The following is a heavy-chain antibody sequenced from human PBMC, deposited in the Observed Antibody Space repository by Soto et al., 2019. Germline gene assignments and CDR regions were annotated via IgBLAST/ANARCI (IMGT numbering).Heavy chain of an antibody. CDR3: ASSPPDYGDYVDY. Sequence: PSETLSLTCAVYGGSFSGYYWSWIRQPPGRGLEWIGEINHSGSTNYNPSLKSRVTISVDTSKNQFSLKLSSVTAADTAVYYCASSPPDYGDYVDYWGQGTLVTVSS. CDR2: INHSGST. D-gene: IGHD4-17*01. V-gene: IGHV4-34*01. CDR1: GGSFSGYY. J-gene: IGHJ4*02.